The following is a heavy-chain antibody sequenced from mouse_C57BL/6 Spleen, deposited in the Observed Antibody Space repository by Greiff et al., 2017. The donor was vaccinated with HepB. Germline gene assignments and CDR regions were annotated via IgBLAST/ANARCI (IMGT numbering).Heavy chain of an antibody. CDR3: AREGDTTVAYWYFDV. D-gene: IGHD1-1*01. V-gene: IGHV5-16*01. CDR2: INYDGSST. CDR1: GFTFSDYY. J-gene: IGHJ1*03. Sequence: EVMLVESEGGLVQPGSSMKLSCTASGFTFSDYYMAWVRQVPEKGLEWVANINYDGSSTYYLDSLKSRFIISRDNAKNILYLQMSSLKSEDTATYYCAREGDTTVAYWYFDVWGTGTTVTVSS.